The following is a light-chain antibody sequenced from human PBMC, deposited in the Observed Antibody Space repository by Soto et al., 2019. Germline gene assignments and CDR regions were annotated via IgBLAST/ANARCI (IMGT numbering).Light chain of an antibody. CDR2: EVS. V-gene: IGLV2-8*01. CDR1: SSDVGGYNY. CDR3: NSYAGSNNYVV. J-gene: IGLJ2*01. Sequence: QSVLTQPPSASGSPGQSVIISCTGTSSDVGGYNYISWYQQHPGRAPKLMIYEVSKRPSGVSDRFSGSKSGNTASLTVSGLQAEDEADYYCNSYAGSNNYVVFGGGTKVTVL.